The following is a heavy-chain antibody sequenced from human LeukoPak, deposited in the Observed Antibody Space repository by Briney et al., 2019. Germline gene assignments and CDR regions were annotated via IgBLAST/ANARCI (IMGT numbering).Heavy chain of an antibody. CDR2: IHYSGST. Sequence: SETLSLTCTVSGGSISSYYWSWIRQPPGKGLEWIGYIHYSGSTNYNPSLKSRVTMSVDTSKNQFSLKLSSVTAADTAVYYCARASITRVAFDIWGQGTMVTVSS. J-gene: IGHJ3*02. V-gene: IGHV4-59*12. CDR3: ARASITRVAFDI. D-gene: IGHD3-10*01. CDR1: GGSISSYY.